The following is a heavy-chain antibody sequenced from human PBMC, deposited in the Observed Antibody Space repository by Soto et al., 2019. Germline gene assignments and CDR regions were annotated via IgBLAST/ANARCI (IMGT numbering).Heavy chain of an antibody. CDR2: ISYDGSNR. Sequence: SLRLSCAACGFTFSRFSTHQVQQAPGKGLEWVAVISYDGSNRFYADSVKGLFTISRDNSKNTPYLQMNSLRPEDTAVYYCAKDLYGSETYTYYCGMDVWGQGTTVTVSS. CDR3: AKDLYGSETYTYYCGMDV. V-gene: IGHV3-30*18. CDR1: GFTFSRFS. J-gene: IGHJ6*02. D-gene: IGHD3-10*01.